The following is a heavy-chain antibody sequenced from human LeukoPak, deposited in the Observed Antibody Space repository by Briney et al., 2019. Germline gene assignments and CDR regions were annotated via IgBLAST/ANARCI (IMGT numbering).Heavy chain of an antibody. V-gene: IGHV4-34*01. Sequence: SETLSLTCTVSGGSISSYYWSWIRQPPGKGLEWIGEINHSGSTNYNPSLKSRVTISVDTSKNQFSLKLSSVTAADTAVYYCARGGLVRWLPLYYFDYWGQGTLVTVSS. J-gene: IGHJ4*02. D-gene: IGHD5-24*01. CDR1: GGSISSYY. CDR2: INHSGST. CDR3: ARGGLVRWLPLYYFDY.